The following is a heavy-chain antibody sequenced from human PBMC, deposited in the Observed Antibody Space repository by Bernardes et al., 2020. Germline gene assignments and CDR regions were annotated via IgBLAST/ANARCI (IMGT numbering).Heavy chain of an antibody. D-gene: IGHD3-22*01. CDR1: GGSVSSGSYY. Sequence: SETLSLTCTVSGGSVSSGSYYWSWIRQPPGKGLEWIGYIYYSGSTNYNPSLKSRVTISVDTSKNQFSLKLSSLTAADTAVYYCARVTTTYYYDSSGYPHYYYYMDGGGKGTTVT. V-gene: IGHV4-61*01. J-gene: IGHJ6*03. CDR3: ARVTTTYYYDSSGYPHYYYYMDG. CDR2: IYYSGST.